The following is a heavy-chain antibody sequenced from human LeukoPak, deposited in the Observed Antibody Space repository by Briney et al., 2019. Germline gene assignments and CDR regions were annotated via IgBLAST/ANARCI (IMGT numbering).Heavy chain of an antibody. CDR1: GLTFSNAW. J-gene: IGHJ4*02. V-gene: IGHV3-48*04. Sequence: GGSLRLSCAASGLTFSNAWMSWVRQAPGEGLQWVSEISSSRGTIYYAESVKGRFTISRDNAKNSLYLQMNSLRVEDTAVYYCARPGQLARHYFDFWGQGTLVTVSS. CDR3: ARPGQLARHYFDF. D-gene: IGHD6-13*01. CDR2: ISSSRGTI.